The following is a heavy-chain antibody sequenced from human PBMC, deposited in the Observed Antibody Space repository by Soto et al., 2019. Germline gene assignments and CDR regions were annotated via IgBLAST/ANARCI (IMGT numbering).Heavy chain of an antibody. D-gene: IGHD6-6*01. J-gene: IGHJ4*02. CDR3: ASTRGSSYDY. CDR1: GFTVSGNY. CDR2: IYNGGGT. V-gene: IGHV3-53*02. Sequence: EVQLVETGGGLIQPGGSLRLSCAASGFTVSGNYMSWVRQAPGKGLEWVSVIYNGGGTYYADSVKGRFTISRDISKNTLYLQMNSLRDEDTAVYYCASTRGSSYDYWGQGTLVTVSS.